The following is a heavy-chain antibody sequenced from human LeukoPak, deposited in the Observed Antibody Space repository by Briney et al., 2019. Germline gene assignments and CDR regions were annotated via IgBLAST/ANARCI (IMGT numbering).Heavy chain of an antibody. CDR1: GGSISSSSYY. Sequence: PETLSLTCTVSGGSISSSSYYWGWIRQPPGKGLEWIGSMHYSGSTYYNPSLKSRVTIPVDTSKSQFSLKLSSVTAADTAVYYCARVKGYYDSRDAFDIWGQGTMVTVSS. CDR3: ARVKGYYDSRDAFDI. J-gene: IGHJ3*02. D-gene: IGHD3-22*01. CDR2: MHYSGST. V-gene: IGHV4-39*07.